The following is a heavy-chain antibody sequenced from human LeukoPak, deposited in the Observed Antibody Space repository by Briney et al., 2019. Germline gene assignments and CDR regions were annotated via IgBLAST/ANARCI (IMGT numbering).Heavy chain of an antibody. CDR1: GGSISSYY. J-gene: IGHJ6*02. V-gene: IGHV4-59*01. CDR3: ARAQYGSSWPNYYYYGMDV. CDR2: IYYSGST. D-gene: IGHD6-13*01. Sequence: PSETLSLTCTVSGGSISSYYWSWTRQPPGKGLEWIGYIYYSGSTNYNPSLKIRVTISVYTSKNQFSLKLSSVTAADTAVYYCARAQYGSSWPNYYYYGMDVWGQGTTVTVSS.